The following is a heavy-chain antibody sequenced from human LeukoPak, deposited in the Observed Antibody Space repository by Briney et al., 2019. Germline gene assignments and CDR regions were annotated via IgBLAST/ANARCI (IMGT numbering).Heavy chain of an antibody. V-gene: IGHV3-23*01. J-gene: IGHJ1*01. CDR2: ISGSGVST. CDR1: GFTFSSYA. D-gene: IGHD5-24*01. CDR3: TSPGGMATIMDFQH. Sequence: GGSLRLSCAASGFTFSSYAMSWVRQAPGKGLEWVSAISGSGVSTYYADSVKGRFTISRDNSKNTLYLQMNSLRAEDTAVYYCTSPGGMATIMDFQHWGQGTLVTVSS.